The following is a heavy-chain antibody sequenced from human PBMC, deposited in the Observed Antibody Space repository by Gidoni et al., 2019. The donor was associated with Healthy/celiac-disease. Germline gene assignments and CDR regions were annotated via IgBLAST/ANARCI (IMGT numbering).Heavy chain of an antibody. Sequence: EVQLVESGGGLVQPGRSLRLSCAASGFTFDDYAMHWVRQAPGKGLEWVSGISWNSGSIGYADSVKGRFTISRDNAKNSLYLQMNSLRAEDTALYYCAKDPRDYYDSSGYSFDYWGQGTLVTVSS. CDR1: GFTFDDYA. CDR3: AKDPRDYYDSSGYSFDY. CDR2: ISWNSGSI. D-gene: IGHD3-22*01. J-gene: IGHJ4*02. V-gene: IGHV3-9*01.